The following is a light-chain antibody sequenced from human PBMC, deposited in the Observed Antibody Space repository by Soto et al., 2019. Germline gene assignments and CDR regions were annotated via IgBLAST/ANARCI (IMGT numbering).Light chain of an antibody. Sequence: SALTQPGSVSGSPGQSVTISCTGTSSDVGGYNYVSWYQQHPGKAPKLMIYDVSKRPSGVPDRFSGSKSGNTASLTISGLQAEDEADYYCCSYAGSYTFYVFGTGTKV. J-gene: IGLJ1*01. CDR2: DVS. V-gene: IGLV2-11*01. CDR3: CSYAGSYTFYV. CDR1: SSDVGGYNY.